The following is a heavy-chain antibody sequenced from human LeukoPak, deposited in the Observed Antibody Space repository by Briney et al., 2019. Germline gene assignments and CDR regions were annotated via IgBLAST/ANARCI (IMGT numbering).Heavy chain of an antibody. CDR2: IYHSGST. CDR3: AREHIAADTRDAFDI. J-gene: IGHJ3*02. CDR1: GGSISSGGYS. Sequence: PSQTLSLTCAVSGGSISSGGYSWSWIRQPPGKGLEWIGYIYHSGSTYYNPSLKSRVTISLEKSKNQFSVKLSSVTAADTAVYYCAREHIAADTRDAFDIWGQGTMVTVSS. D-gene: IGHD6-13*01. V-gene: IGHV4-30-2*01.